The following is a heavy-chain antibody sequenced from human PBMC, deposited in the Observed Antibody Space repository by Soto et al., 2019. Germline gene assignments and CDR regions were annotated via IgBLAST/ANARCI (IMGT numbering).Heavy chain of an antibody. D-gene: IGHD3-3*01. CDR1: GFTFSSYS. J-gene: IGHJ6*03. CDR2: ISSSSSYI. Sequence: EVQLVESGGGLVKPGGSLRLSCAASGFTFSSYSMNWVRQAPGKGLEWVSSISSSSSYIDYADSVKGRFTISRDNAKNSLYLQMNSLRAEDTAVYYCARDPAKYYDFGSGYYMGYYYYYMDVWGKGTTVTVSS. CDR3: ARDPAKYYDFGSGYYMGYYYYYMDV. V-gene: IGHV3-21*01.